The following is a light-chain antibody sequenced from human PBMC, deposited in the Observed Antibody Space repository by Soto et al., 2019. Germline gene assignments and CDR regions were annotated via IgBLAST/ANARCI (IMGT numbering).Light chain of an antibody. CDR2: TAS. Sequence: ETVLTQSPGTLSLSPGERATLSCRASQSVSSSYLAWYQQKPGQAPRLLIYTASSRATGIPDRFSGSGSGTDFTLTISRLEPEDFAVYYCQQYGSSPPSWTFGQGTQVEIK. CDR3: QQYGSSPPSWT. CDR1: QSVSSSY. J-gene: IGKJ1*01. V-gene: IGKV3-20*01.